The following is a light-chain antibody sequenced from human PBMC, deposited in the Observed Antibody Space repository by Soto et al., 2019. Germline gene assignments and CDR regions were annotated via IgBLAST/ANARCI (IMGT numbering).Light chain of an antibody. CDR2: KAS. J-gene: IGKJ1*01. CDR1: QSTSSW. V-gene: IGKV1-5*03. Sequence: DIQMTQSPSTLSASVGDRVTITCRASQSTSSWLAWYQQKPGKAPKLLIYKASSLESGVPSRFSGSGSGTEFTLTISSLQPDDFATYYCQQYNSYSGFGQGTKVEIK. CDR3: QQYNSYSG.